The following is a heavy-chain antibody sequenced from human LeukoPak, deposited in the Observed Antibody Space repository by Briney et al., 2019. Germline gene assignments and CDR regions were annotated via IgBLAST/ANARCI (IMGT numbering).Heavy chain of an antibody. J-gene: IGHJ4*02. CDR2: IYYSGST. CDR1: GGSISSYY. Sequence: PETLSLTCTVSGGSISSYYWSWIRQPPGKGLEWIGYIYYSGSTNYNPSLKSRVTISVDTSKNQFSLKLSSVTAADTAVYYCARDRYDSSGYYSDYWGQGTLVTVSS. CDR3: ARDRYDSSGYYSDY. V-gene: IGHV4-59*01. D-gene: IGHD3-22*01.